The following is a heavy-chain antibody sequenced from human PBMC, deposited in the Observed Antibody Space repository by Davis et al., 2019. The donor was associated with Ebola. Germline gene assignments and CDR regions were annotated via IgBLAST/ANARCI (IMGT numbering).Heavy chain of an antibody. CDR2: MNPNSGNT. D-gene: IGHD6-13*01. CDR1: GGTFSSYA. V-gene: IGHV1-8*02. Sequence: ASVKVSCKASGGTFSSYAINWVRQATGQGLEWMGWMNPNSGNTGYAQKFQGRITMTRNTSISTAYMELSRLRSNDTAVYYCARGRGIGLDYWGQGTLVTVSS. CDR3: ARGRGIGLDY. J-gene: IGHJ4*02.